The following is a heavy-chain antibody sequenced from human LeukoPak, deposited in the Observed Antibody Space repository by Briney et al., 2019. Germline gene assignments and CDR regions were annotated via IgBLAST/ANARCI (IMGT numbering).Heavy chain of an antibody. J-gene: IGHJ6*03. D-gene: IGHD5-12*01. CDR2: ISGYNGNT. CDR3: ARDAGYSAYDYYYYMDV. Sequence: ASVKVSCKSSGYTFTSYGISWVRRAPGQGLEWMGWISGYNGNTDYAQKLQGRVTMTTDTSTSTAYMELRSLRSDDTAVYYCARDAGYSAYDYYYYMDVWGKGTTVTVSS. V-gene: IGHV1-18*01. CDR1: GYTFTSYG.